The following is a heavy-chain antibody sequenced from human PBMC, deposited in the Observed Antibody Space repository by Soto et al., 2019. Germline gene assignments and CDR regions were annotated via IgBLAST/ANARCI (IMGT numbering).Heavy chain of an antibody. V-gene: IGHV2-70*04. Sequence: SGPTLVNPTQTLTLTCTFSGFSLRTTGMRVSWTRQPPGKALEWLARIDWDDDKFYSTSLKTRLTISKDTSENQVVLTMTNMDPVDTATYYCARTAGYYRGRHFDFWGQGTLVTVSS. CDR2: IDWDDDK. D-gene: IGHD3-10*01. J-gene: IGHJ4*02. CDR3: ARTAGYYRGRHFDF. CDR1: GFSLRTTGMR.